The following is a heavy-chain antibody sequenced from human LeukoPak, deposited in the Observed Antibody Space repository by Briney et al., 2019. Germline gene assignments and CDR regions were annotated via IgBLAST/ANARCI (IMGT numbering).Heavy chain of an antibody. Sequence: GGSLRLSCAASGFTFSNYWMSWVRQAPGRGLEWVANVRQDGNEKYYVDSVKGRFTISRDNTKNTLYLQMNSLRADDTAVYYCARDDYNRHWGQGTLVTVSS. CDR2: VRQDGNEK. V-gene: IGHV3-7*04. J-gene: IGHJ4*02. CDR3: ARDDYNRH. CDR1: GFTFSNYW. D-gene: IGHD4-11*01.